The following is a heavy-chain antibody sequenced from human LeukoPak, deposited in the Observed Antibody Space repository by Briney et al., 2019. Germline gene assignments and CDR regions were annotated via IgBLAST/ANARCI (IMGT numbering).Heavy chain of an antibody. CDR2: ILDSGDS. Sequence: SETLSLTCTVAGGSISKYYWSWIRQPPGKGLEWIGYILDSGDSDYNPSFKSRVTISMDTSKNQFSLRLTSVTATNTAVYYCARHPAIYYDSLGEFDYWGQGTLVTVSS. J-gene: IGHJ4*02. D-gene: IGHD3-22*01. V-gene: IGHV4-59*08. CDR1: GGSISKYY. CDR3: ARHPAIYYDSLGEFDY.